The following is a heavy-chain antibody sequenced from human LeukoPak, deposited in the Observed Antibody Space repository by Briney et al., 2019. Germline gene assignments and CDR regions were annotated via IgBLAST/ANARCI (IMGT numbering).Heavy chain of an antibody. CDR2: MNPNSGNT. CDR1: GYTFTSYD. Sequence: ASVKASCKAFGYTFTSYDISWVRQATGQGLEWMGWMNPNSGNTGYAQKFQGRVTMTRNTSISTAYMELSSLRSEDTAVYYCARGRDCSSTSCYSLGYYYYYMDVWGKGTTVTVSS. CDR3: ARGRDCSSTSCYSLGYYYYYMDV. D-gene: IGHD2-2*02. V-gene: IGHV1-8*01. J-gene: IGHJ6*03.